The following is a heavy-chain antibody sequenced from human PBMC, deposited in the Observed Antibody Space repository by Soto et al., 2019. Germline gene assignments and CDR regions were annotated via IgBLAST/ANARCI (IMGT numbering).Heavy chain of an antibody. J-gene: IGHJ6*02. CDR2: IYSDGTT. Sequence: QMHLQESGPGLMKPSETLSLTCTVSGGSISGYYWSWVRQPAGKGLEWVGRIYSDGTTNYSPSLKRRVTMSLDTSKDQFSLHLNSVTAADTAVYYCSRVGCSNSKCYTRGMDVWGQGTTVTVSS. V-gene: IGHV4-4*07. D-gene: IGHD2-2*01. CDR3: SRVGCSNSKCYTRGMDV. CDR1: GGSISGYY.